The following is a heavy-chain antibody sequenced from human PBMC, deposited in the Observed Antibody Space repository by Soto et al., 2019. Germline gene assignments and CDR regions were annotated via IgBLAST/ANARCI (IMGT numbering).Heavy chain of an antibody. D-gene: IGHD3-22*01. V-gene: IGHV4-4*02. CDR2: IYHSGST. J-gene: IGHJ4*02. CDR1: GNSISTTNW. CDR3: ARDVGYHYDGSPSGQFDF. Sequence: QVELQESGPGLVKPSGTLSLTCVVSGNSISTTNWWSWVRQSPGKGLEWIGEIYHSGSTNYNPSLKSRVTISVDKSKNQFSLKLSSVTAADTAVYYCARDVGYHYDGSPSGQFDFWGQGTVVTVSS.